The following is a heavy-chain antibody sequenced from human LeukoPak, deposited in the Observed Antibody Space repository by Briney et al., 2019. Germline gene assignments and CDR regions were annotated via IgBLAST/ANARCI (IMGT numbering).Heavy chain of an antibody. CDR2: IYYSGST. Sequence: SETLSLTCTVSGGSISNYYWSWIRQPPGKGLEWIGYIYYSGSTNYNPSLRSRVTISVDTSKNQFSLKLSSVTAADTAVYYCARGLGGPYSYGVYYMDVWGKGTTVTVSS. J-gene: IGHJ6*03. D-gene: IGHD5-18*01. CDR1: GGSISNYY. V-gene: IGHV4-59*01. CDR3: ARGLGGPYSYGVYYMDV.